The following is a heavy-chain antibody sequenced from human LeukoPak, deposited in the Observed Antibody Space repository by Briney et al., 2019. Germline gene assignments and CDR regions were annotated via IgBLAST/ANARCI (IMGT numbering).Heavy chain of an antibody. V-gene: IGHV1-18*01. J-gene: IGHJ5*02. CDR2: ISAYNGNT. Sequence: ASVKVSCKASGYTFTSYGISWVRQAPGQGLEWMGWISAYNGNTNYAQKLQGRVTMTTDTSTSTAYMELRSLRSDDTAVYYCARDMMYCSSTGCYAGRADRFDPWGQGTLVTVSS. CDR1: GYTFTSYG. D-gene: IGHD2-2*01. CDR3: ARDMMYCSSTGCYAGRADRFDP.